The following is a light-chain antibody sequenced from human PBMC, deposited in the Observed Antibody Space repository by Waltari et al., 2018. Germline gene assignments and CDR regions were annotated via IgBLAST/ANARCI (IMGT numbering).Light chain of an antibody. CDR3: LQYNNWWT. V-gene: IGKV3-15*01. CDR2: GAS. CDR1: QSVSSN. Sequence: IVMTQSPATLSVSPGERATLSCRASQSVSSNLAWYQQKPGQAPRLLIHGASTRATGIPARFSGSGSGTEFTLTISSLQSEDLAVYYCLQYNNWWTFGQGTKVEIK. J-gene: IGKJ1*01.